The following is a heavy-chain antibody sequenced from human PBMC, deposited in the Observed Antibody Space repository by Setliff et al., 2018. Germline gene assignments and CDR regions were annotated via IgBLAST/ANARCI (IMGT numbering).Heavy chain of an antibody. CDR1: GGTFSTYA. Sequence: SVKVSCKASGGTFSTYAISWVRQAPGQGLEWMGGTVPMFGTTNYAQKFQGRVTIITDASTSTSYMALSSLTSADTAVYYCARERRGGHFDYWGQGTLVTVSS. CDR3: ARERRGGHFDY. CDR2: TVPMFGTT. V-gene: IGHV1-69*05. J-gene: IGHJ4*02.